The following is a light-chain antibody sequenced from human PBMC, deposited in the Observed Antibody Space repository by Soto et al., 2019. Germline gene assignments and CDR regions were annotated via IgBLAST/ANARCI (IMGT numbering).Light chain of an antibody. CDR1: QSVLYRSNNKNY. Sequence: DIVMTQSPDSLAVSLGERATINCKSSQSVLYRSNNKNYLAWYQQKPGQPPKLLIYWASTRESGVPDRFSGSGSGTDFTLTISSLQAEDVAVYYCQQYYTVPWTFSQGTKVEIK. CDR2: WAS. CDR3: QQYYTVPWT. V-gene: IGKV4-1*01. J-gene: IGKJ1*01.